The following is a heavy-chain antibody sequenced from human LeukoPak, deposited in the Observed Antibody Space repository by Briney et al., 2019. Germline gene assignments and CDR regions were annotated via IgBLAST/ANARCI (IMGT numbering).Heavy chain of an antibody. V-gene: IGHV1-2*02. D-gene: IGHD3-3*01. CDR3: ARGEAYYDLWSGRNYGMDV. Sequence: ASVKVSCEASGYTFTGYYMHWVRQAPGQGLEWMGWINPNSGGTNYAQKFQGRVTMTRDTSISTAYMELSRLRSDDTAVYYCARGEAYYDLWSGRNYGMDVWGQGTTVTVSS. CDR2: INPNSGGT. J-gene: IGHJ6*02. CDR1: GYTFTGYY.